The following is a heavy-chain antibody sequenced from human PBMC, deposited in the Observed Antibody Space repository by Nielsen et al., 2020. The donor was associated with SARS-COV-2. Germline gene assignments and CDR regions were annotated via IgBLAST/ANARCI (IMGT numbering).Heavy chain of an antibody. CDR3: ASRRAQNYDFWSDYSFFDY. D-gene: IGHD3-3*01. CDR2: IYYSGST. J-gene: IGHJ4*02. Sequence: PGKGLEWIGSIYYSGSTYYNPSLKSRVTISVDTSKNQFSLKLSSVTAADTAVYYCASRRAQNYDFWSDYSFFDYWGQGTLVTVSS. V-gene: IGHV4-39*07.